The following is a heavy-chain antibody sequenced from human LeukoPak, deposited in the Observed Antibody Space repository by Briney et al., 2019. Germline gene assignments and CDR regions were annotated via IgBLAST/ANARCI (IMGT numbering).Heavy chain of an antibody. J-gene: IGHJ6*02. CDR3: ARGTEYSSSWYYYYYYGMDV. D-gene: IGHD6-13*01. CDR2: MNPNSGNT. CDR1: GYTFTSYD. Sequence: ASVKVSCKASGYTFTSYDINWVRQATGQGLEWMGWMNPNSGNTGYALKFQGRVTMTRNTSISTAYMELSSLRSEDTAVYYCARGTEYSSSWYYYYYYGMDVWGQGTTVTVSS. V-gene: IGHV1-8*01.